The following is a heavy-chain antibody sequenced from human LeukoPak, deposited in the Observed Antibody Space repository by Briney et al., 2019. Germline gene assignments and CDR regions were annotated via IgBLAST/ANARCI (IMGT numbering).Heavy chain of an antibody. CDR3: AKDLAPYYYYGMDV. CDR2: ISGSGGST. J-gene: IGHJ6*02. CDR1: GFTFSSYA. Sequence: GGSLRLSCAASGFTFSSYAMSWVCQAPGKGLEWVSAISGSGGSTYYADSVKGRFTISRDNSKNTLYLQMNSLRAEDTAVYYCAKDLAPYYYYGMDVWGQGTTVTVSS. D-gene: IGHD3-16*01. V-gene: IGHV3-23*01.